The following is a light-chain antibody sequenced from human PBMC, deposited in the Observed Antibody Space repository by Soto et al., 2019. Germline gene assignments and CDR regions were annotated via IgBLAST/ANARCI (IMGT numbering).Light chain of an antibody. CDR3: QQTYSTPPT. Sequence: DIQITQSPSSLSASVGDRVTITCXASQSINHYLSWYQQKPGKAPNLLIFGASTLQSGVPSRFSGSGSGTDFTLTISSLQPEDFATYYCQQTYSTPPTFGQGTKVDI. CDR1: QSINHY. V-gene: IGKV1-39*01. CDR2: GAS. J-gene: IGKJ1*01.